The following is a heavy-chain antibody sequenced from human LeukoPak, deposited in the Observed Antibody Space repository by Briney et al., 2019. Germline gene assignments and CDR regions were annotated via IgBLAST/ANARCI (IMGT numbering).Heavy chain of an antibody. Sequence: GSLRLSCAASGFIFENYNMNWVRQAPGKGLEWVAYITVITGYNNYPDSLKGRFPISRDNAKKSLFLEMNSLRVEDTAVYYCARDRSGSSSVDDAFDTWGQGIMVTVSS. CDR3: ARDRSGSSSVDDAFDT. D-gene: IGHD1-26*01. CDR1: GFIFENYN. CDR2: ITVITGYN. V-gene: IGHV3-21*01. J-gene: IGHJ3*02.